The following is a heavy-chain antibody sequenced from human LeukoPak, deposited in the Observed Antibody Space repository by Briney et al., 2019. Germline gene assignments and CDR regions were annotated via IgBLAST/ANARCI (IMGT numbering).Heavy chain of an antibody. D-gene: IGHD3-22*01. CDR1: VGTFISYA. CDR3: AREYGSSGYYCRMDD. J-gene: IGHJ6*03. CDR2: IIPIFGTA. V-gene: IGHV1-69*13. Sequence: ASVTVSPKASVGTFISYAISWVRQAPGQRLEWMGGIIPIFGTANYAQKFQGRVTMTADESTSTAYMELSRLRSEDTAVYYCAREYGSSGYYCRMDDWGKGTTVTVSS.